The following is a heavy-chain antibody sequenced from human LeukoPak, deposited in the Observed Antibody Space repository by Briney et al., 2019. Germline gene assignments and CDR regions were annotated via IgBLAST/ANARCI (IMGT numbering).Heavy chain of an antibody. Sequence: ASVKVSCKASGYTFTGYYMHWVRQASGQGLEWMGWINPNSGGTNYAQKFQGRVTMTRDTSISTAYMELSRLRSDDTAVYYCARDLQWLVLLDYYYYGMDVWGQGTTVTVSS. CDR2: INPNSGGT. D-gene: IGHD6-19*01. J-gene: IGHJ6*02. V-gene: IGHV1-2*02. CDR1: GYTFTGYY. CDR3: ARDLQWLVLLDYYYYGMDV.